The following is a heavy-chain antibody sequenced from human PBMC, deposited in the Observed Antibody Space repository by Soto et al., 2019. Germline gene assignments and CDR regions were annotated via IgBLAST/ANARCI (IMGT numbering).Heavy chain of an antibody. J-gene: IGHJ6*02. CDR2: ISYDRSNK. CDR3: AKDRTIAVAGYYGMDV. V-gene: IGHV3-30*18. Sequence: QVQLMESGGGVVQPGRSLRLSCAASVFIFSSYGMHWVRQAPGKGLEWVSIISYDRSNKYYADSVKGRFTISRDNSKNTLYLQMNSLRTEDTAVYFCAKDRTIAVAGYYGMDVWGQGTTVTVSS. D-gene: IGHD6-19*01. CDR1: VFIFSSYG.